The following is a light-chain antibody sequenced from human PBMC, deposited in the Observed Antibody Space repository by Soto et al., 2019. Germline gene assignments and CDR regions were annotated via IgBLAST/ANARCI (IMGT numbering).Light chain of an antibody. V-gene: IGKV3-11*01. CDR3: QQYKDWPPLT. Sequence: EIVLTQSPATLSLSPGDRATLSCRASQDVGGYLSWFQQKPGQAPRLLIYDASIMATGIPARFSGSESGTVFTLSINSLEPEDFAVYYCQQYKDWPPLTFGGGTKVEIK. CDR2: DAS. CDR1: QDVGGY. J-gene: IGKJ4*01.